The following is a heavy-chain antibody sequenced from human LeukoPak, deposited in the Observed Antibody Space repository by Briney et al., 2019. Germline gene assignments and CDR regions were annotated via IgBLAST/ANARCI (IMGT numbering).Heavy chain of an antibody. CDR2: IIPIFGTA. Sequence: SVKVSFKASGGTFSSYANSWVRQAPGQGLEWMGGIIPIFGTANYAQKFQGSVTITADKSTSTAYMELSSLRSEDTAVYYCARDLSGVDLGYWGQGTLVTVSS. D-gene: IGHD3-10*01. CDR3: ARDLSGVDLGY. J-gene: IGHJ4*02. V-gene: IGHV1-69*06. CDR1: GGTFSSYA.